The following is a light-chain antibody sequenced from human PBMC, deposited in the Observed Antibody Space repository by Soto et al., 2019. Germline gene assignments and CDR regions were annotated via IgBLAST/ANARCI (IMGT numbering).Light chain of an antibody. J-gene: IGLJ3*02. CDR1: STDVGAYNY. CDR2: DVT. CDR3: CSYSGSDSNWL. Sequence: QSALTQPRSVSGSPGQSVTISCTGSSTDVGAYNYISWYLHHPGKAPKLILYDVTTRPTGVLDRFSGSKSGITASLTISGLLDEDEADYYCCSYSGSDSNWLFGGGTKLTVL. V-gene: IGLV2-11*01.